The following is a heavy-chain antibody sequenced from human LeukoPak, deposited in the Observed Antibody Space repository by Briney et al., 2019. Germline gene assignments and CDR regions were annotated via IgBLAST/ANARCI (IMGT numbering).Heavy chain of an antibody. CDR2: IYHSGST. J-gene: IGHJ4*02. D-gene: IGHD3/OR15-3a*01. CDR3: ARDNEDWQFDY. V-gene: IGHV4-38-2*01. CDR1: GYSISSDYY. Sequence: PSETLSLTCAVSGYSISSDYYWGWIRQPPGKGLEWIGSIYHSGSTYYNPSLKSRVTISVDTSKNQFSLKLSPVTAADTAVYYCARDNEDWQFDYWGQGTLVTVSS.